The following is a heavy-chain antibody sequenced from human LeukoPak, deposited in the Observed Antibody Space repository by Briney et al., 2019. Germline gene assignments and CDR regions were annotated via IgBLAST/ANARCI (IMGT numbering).Heavy chain of an antibody. Sequence: GGSLRLSCAASGFSFSDAWMNWVRQAPGKGLEWVGHIKSKVDGGTPDYVAPVKGRFTISRDDSRNTLYLQMSSQNTEDTAVYYCTTRSPARYCSDGACYSSADYWGQGTLVTVSS. J-gene: IGHJ4*02. V-gene: IGHV3-15*07. CDR3: TTRSPARYCSDGACYSSADY. CDR1: GFSFSDAW. D-gene: IGHD2-15*01. CDR2: IKSKVDGGTP.